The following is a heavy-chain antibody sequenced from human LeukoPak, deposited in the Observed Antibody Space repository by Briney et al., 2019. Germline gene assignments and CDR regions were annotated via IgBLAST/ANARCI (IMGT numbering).Heavy chain of an antibody. CDR1: GYTFTAYY. J-gene: IGHJ4*02. V-gene: IGHV1-2*02. D-gene: IGHD1-1*01. CDR3: ARAQGWERPLDY. Sequence: GASVTVSFKASGYTFTAYYIYWVRQAPGQGLEWMGWIIPNSGGTKYAQKFQGRVNMTRDTSISTAYLELSRLPSDDTAVYYCARAQGWERPLDYWGQGTLVTVSS. CDR2: IIPNSGGT.